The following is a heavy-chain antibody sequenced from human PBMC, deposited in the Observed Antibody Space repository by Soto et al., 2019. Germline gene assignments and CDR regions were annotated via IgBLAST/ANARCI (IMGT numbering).Heavy chain of an antibody. V-gene: IGHV5-51*01. Sequence: GESLKISCKGSGYTFSTYWIAWVRQMPGKGLEWMGIVYPGDSDTKYSPAFQGQVTISADKSINTAYLQWTSLEASDTAMYYCARKFAPEFFDSWGQGTLVTVSS. D-gene: IGHD3-10*01. CDR3: ARKFAPEFFDS. CDR1: GYTFSTYW. J-gene: IGHJ4*02. CDR2: VYPGDSDT.